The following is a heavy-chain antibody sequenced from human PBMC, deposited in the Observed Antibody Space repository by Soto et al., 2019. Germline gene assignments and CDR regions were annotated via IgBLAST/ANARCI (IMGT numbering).Heavy chain of an antibody. D-gene: IGHD3-10*01. CDR3: ARERHEGLWFGEESYYYMDV. J-gene: IGHJ6*03. V-gene: IGHV3-21*01. CDR1: GFTFSSYS. CDR2: ISSSSSYI. Sequence: GGSLRLSCAASGFTFSSYSMNWVRQAPGKGLEWVSSISSSSSYIYYADSVKGRFTISRDNAKNSLYLQMNSLRAEDTAVYYCARERHEGLWFGEESYYYMDVWGKGTTVTVSS.